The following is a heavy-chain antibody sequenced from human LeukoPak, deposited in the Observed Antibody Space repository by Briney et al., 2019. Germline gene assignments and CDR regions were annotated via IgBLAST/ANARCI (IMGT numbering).Heavy chain of an antibody. Sequence: GGSLRLSCAASGFTFSSYGMHWVGQAPGKGLEWVAFIRYDGSNKYYADSVKGRFTISRDNSKNTLYLQMNSLRAEDTAVYYRAKGDDVPGQHWGQGTLVTVSS. CDR3: AKGDDVPGQH. CDR2: IRYDGSNK. D-gene: IGHD3-3*01. J-gene: IGHJ1*01. V-gene: IGHV3-30*02. CDR1: GFTFSSYG.